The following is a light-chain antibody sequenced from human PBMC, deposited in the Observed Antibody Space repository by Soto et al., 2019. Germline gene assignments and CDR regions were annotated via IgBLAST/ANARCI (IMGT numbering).Light chain of an antibody. V-gene: IGKV3-11*01. CDR3: QQGSNWPPGLT. CDR2: DAS. Sequence: EIVLTQSPATLSLSPGERATLSCRASQSVSSYLAWYQQKHGQAPRLLIYDASNRATGIPARFSGSGSGTDFTLTISSLEPEDFAVYYCQQGSNWPPGLTFGGGTKVEIK. J-gene: IGKJ4*01. CDR1: QSVSSY.